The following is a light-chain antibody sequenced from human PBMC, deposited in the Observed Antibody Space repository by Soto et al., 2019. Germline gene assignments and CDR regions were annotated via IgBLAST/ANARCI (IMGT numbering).Light chain of an antibody. CDR1: SSNIGAGYE. CDR3: QSYDNSLSGMV. Sequence: QSVLTQPPSVSGAPGQRVTISCTGSSSNIGAGYEVHWYQQLPRTAPKLLIYGNSNRPSGVPDRFSGSKSGTAACLAITGLQAEDEADYYCQSYDNSLSGMVFGGGTKVTVL. J-gene: IGLJ2*01. CDR2: GNS. V-gene: IGLV1-40*01.